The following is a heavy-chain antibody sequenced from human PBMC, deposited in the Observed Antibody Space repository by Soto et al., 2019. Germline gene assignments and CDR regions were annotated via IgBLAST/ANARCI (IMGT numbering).Heavy chain of an antibody. CDR2: FSSGGNI. Sequence: EVQLLESGGGLVQPGGSLRLSCAASGFTFSNYAMSWVRQAPGKGPEWVSGFSSGGNIYYADSVKGRFTVSRDNSKNTLSLQMNSLRVEDTAVYYCAKAATETWMRSAIGSWGQGTLVTVSS. J-gene: IGHJ5*01. V-gene: IGHV3-23*01. CDR3: AKAATETWMRSAIGS. CDR1: GFTFSNYA. D-gene: IGHD5-12*01.